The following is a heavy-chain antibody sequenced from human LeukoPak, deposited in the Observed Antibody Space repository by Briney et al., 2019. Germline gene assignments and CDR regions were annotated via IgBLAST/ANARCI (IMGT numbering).Heavy chain of an antibody. J-gene: IGHJ4*02. D-gene: IGHD1-26*01. CDR3: VKTMGAIDHDY. CDR2: IRYDGSNK. Sequence: SSYSWGWIRQAPGKGLEWVAFIRYDGSNKYYADSVKGRFTISRDDSKNTLHLQMNSLRPEDTAVYYCVKTMGAIDHDYWGQGTLVTVSS. V-gene: IGHV3-30*02. CDR1: SSYS.